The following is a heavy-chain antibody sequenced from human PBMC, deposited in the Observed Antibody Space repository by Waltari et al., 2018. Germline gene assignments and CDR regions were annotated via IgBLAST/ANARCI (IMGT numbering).Heavy chain of an antibody. D-gene: IGHD6-19*01. Sequence: EVQLVESGGGLVQPGGSLRLSCAASGFTFSSYWMSWVRQAPGKGLEWVANRKQDGSEKYYVDSVKGRFTISRDNAKNSLYLQMNSLRAEDTAVYYCAREQWLDYYGMDVWGQGTTVTVSS. CDR3: AREQWLDYYGMDV. CDR1: GFTFSSYW. V-gene: IGHV3-7*03. CDR2: RKQDGSEK. J-gene: IGHJ6*02.